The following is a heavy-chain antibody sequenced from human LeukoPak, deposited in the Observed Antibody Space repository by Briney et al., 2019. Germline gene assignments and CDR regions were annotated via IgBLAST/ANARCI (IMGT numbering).Heavy chain of an antibody. V-gene: IGHV1-2*02. D-gene: IGHD3-9*01. Sequence: ASVKVSCKASGYTFTSYGISWVRQAPGQGLEWMGWINPYSGGTSYAQKFQGRVSMTRDTSISTTYMALSWLRCDDTALYYFSGGYFDNWFDPWGQGTLVTVSS. CDR2: INPYSGGT. CDR1: GYTFTSYG. J-gene: IGHJ5*02. CDR3: SGGYFDNWFDP.